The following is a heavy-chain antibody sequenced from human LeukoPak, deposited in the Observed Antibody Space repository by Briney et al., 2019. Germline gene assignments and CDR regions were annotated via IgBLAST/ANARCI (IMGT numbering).Heavy chain of an antibody. V-gene: IGHV1-69*01. J-gene: IGHJ4*02. Sequence: GSSVKVSCKASGGTFSSYAISWVRQAPGQGLEWIGGIIPIFGTANYAQKFQGRVTITADESTSTAYMELSSLRSEDTAVYYCARVWSGYLYYFDYWGQGTLVTVSS. CDR1: GGTFSSYA. D-gene: IGHD5-12*01. CDR2: IIPIFGTA. CDR3: ARVWSGYLYYFDY.